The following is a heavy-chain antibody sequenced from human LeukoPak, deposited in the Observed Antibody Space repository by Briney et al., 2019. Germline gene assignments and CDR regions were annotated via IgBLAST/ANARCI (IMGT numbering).Heavy chain of an antibody. CDR1: GGSISSGSYY. D-gene: IGHD2-15*01. CDR3: ARDYCSGGSCYAYYYYYYMDV. J-gene: IGHJ6*03. CDR2: IYTSGST. V-gene: IGHV4-61*02. Sequence: PSQTLSLTCTVSGGSISSGSYYWSWIRQPAGKGLEWIGRIYTSGSTNYNPSLKSRVTISVDTSKNQFSLKLSSVTAADTAVYYCARDYCSGGSCYAYYYYYYMDVWGKGTTVTVS.